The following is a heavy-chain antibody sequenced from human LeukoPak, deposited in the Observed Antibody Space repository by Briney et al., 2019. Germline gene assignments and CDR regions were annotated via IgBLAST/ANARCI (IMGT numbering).Heavy chain of an antibody. CDR2: ISSSGGST. CDR1: GFTFSNYG. V-gene: IGHV3-23*01. CDR3: ARDPGYSSNQFDY. D-gene: IGHD6-13*01. J-gene: IGHJ4*02. Sequence: PGGSLRLSCAASGFTFSNYGMSWVRQAPGKGLEWVSGISSSGGSTYYADSVKGRFTISRDNSKNTLFLQMNSLRAEDTAVYYCARDPGYSSNQFDYWGQGTLVTVSS.